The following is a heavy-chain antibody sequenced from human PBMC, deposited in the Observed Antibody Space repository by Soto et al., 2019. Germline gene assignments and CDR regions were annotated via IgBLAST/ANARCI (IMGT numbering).Heavy chain of an antibody. CDR3: AREGLEEGLFDY. Sequence: SETLSLTCTVSGGSISSGDYYWSWIRQPPGKGLEWIGYIYYSGSTYYNPSLKSRVTISVDTSKNQFSLKLSSVTAADTAVYYCAREGLEEGLFDYWGQGTLVTVSS. CDR2: IYYSGST. D-gene: IGHD1-1*01. V-gene: IGHV4-30-4*01. CDR1: GGSISSGDYY. J-gene: IGHJ4*02.